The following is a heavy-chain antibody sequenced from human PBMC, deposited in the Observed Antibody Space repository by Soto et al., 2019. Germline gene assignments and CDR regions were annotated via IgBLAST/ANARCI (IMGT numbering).Heavy chain of an antibody. CDR1: GFTFANAW. CDR2: IKSKTDGEAT. V-gene: IGHV3-15*01. CDR3: TLHVVVVTSIHNYFNY. D-gene: IGHD2-21*02. Sequence: EVHLVDSGGGLVQPGGSLTLSCAASGFTFANAWMSWVRQAPGKGLEWVGRIKSKTDGEATDYAAPVKGRFTISRDDSKNTMFLQMNSLQIEDTAVYYCTLHVVVVTSIHNYFNYWGQGTLVTVSS. J-gene: IGHJ4*02.